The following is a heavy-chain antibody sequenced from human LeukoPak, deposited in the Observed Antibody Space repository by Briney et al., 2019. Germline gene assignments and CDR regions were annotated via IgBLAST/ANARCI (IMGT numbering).Heavy chain of an antibody. J-gene: IGHJ4*02. CDR3: ARGLWFGDENPPYFDY. V-gene: IGHV4-38-2*02. Sequence: SETLSLTCTVSGYSISSGYYWGWIRQPPGKGLEWIGSIFHSGSTYFNPSLKSRVTMSVDTSKNQFSLKLSSVTAADTAVYYCARGLWFGDENPPYFDYWGQGTLVTVSS. CDR2: IFHSGST. D-gene: IGHD3-10*01. CDR1: GYSISSGYY.